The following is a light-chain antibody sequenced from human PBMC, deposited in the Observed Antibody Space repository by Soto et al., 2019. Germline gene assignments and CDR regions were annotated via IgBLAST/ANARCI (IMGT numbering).Light chain of an antibody. CDR2: GAS. Sequence: DIQMTQSPSSLSASIGDRVTITCRASQGIRNYLAWYQQKPGRVPQLLIFGASTLQSGVPSRFSGSGSGTDFTLTISSLQPEDVATYFCQKYGSFPFTFGPGTKVNIK. V-gene: IGKV1-27*01. J-gene: IGKJ3*01. CDR1: QGIRNY. CDR3: QKYGSFPFT.